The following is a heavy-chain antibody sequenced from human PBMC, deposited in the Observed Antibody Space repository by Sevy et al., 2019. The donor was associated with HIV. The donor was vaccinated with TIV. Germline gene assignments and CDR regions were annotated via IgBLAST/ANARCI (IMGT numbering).Heavy chain of an antibody. CDR2: IIPIFGTA. D-gene: IGHD1-26*01. J-gene: IGHJ6*02. CDR3: ARESGSYGYYYGMDV. CDR1: GGTFSSYA. V-gene: IGHV1-69*13. Sequence: ASVKVSCKASGGTFSSYAISWVRQAPGQGLEWMGGIIPIFGTANYAQKFQGRVTITADDSTSTAYMELSSLRSEDTAVYYCARESGSYGYYYGMDVWGQGTTVTVSS.